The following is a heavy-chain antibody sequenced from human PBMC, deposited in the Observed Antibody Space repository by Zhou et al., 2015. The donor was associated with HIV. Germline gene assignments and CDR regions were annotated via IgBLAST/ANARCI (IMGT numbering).Heavy chain of an antibody. J-gene: IGHJ4*02. CDR1: GFTFSDYS. CDR3: AKDKSAEDTAIEGF. Sequence: EVKLVESGGGLVKPGGSLRLSCVASGFTFSDYSVNWVRQAPGKGLQWVSAITGSGATTYYAGSVRGRFTISRDNSKNTLFLQMDSLKAEDTAVYYCAKDKSAEDTAIEGFWGQGTLVSVSS. D-gene: IGHD5-18*01. V-gene: IGHV3-23*04. CDR2: ITGSGATT.